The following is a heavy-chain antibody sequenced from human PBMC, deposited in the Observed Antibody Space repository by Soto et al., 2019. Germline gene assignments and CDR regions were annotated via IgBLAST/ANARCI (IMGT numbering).Heavy chain of an antibody. V-gene: IGHV1-69*01. J-gene: IGHJ4*02. CDR2: IIPIFGTA. CDR1: GGTFSSYA. Sequence: QVQLVQSGAEVQKPGSSVKVSCKASGGTFSSYAISWVRQAPGQGLEWMGGIIPIFGTANYAQKFQGRVTITADESTSTAYMELSSLRSEDTAVYYCARDCPRYSSSCPDGDYWGQGTLVTVSS. CDR3: ARDCPRYSSSCPDGDY. D-gene: IGHD6-13*01.